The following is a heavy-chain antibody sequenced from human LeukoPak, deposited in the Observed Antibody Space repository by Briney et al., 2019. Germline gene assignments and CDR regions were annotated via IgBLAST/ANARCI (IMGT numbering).Heavy chain of an antibody. CDR2: IYYSGST. V-gene: IGHV4-30-4*01. CDR3: ARTQGGYSYGNFDY. Sequence: SETLSLTCTVSGGSISSGDYYWSWIRQPPGKGLECIGYIYYSGSTYYNPSLKSRITISVDTSKNHFSLKLSSVTAADTAVYYCARTQGGYSYGNFDYWGQGTLVTVSS. CDR1: GGSISSGDYY. D-gene: IGHD5-18*01. J-gene: IGHJ4*02.